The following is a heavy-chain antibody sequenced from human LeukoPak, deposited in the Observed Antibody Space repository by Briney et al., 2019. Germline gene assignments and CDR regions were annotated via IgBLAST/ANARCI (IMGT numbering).Heavy chain of an antibody. CDR1: GFTFSSYW. J-gene: IGHJ4*02. V-gene: IGHV3-74*01. CDR2: INSDGSST. Sequence: GGSLRLSCAASGFTFSSYWMHWVRQAPGKGLVWVSRINSDGSSTNYADSVKGRFTISRDNAKNTLYLQMNSLRAEDTAVYYCARAENEWERPKGADYWGQGTLVTVSS. CDR3: ARAENEWERPKGADY. D-gene: IGHD1-26*01.